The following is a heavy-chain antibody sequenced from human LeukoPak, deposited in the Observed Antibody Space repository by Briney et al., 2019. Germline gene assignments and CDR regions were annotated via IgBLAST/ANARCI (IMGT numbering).Heavy chain of an antibody. J-gene: IGHJ4*02. CDR3: ARVVHYDFWSGYKAPFDY. V-gene: IGHV1-18*01. CDR1: GYTFTSYG. D-gene: IGHD3-3*01. CDR2: ISAYNGNT. Sequence: ASVKVSCKASGYTFTSYGISWVRQAPGQGLEWMGWISAYNGNTNYAQKLQGRVTMTTDTSTSTAYMELRSLRSDDTAVYYCARVVHYDFWSGYKAPFDYWGQGTPVTVSS.